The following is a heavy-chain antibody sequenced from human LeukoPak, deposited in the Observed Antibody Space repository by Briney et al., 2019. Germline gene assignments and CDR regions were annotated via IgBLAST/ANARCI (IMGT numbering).Heavy chain of an antibody. V-gene: IGHV3-53*01. D-gene: IGHD5-12*01. CDR2: IYSGGAT. CDR3: ASPISGQSFDI. Sequence: GGSLRLSCAASGFNVSSSYMSWVRQAPGKGLEWVSIIYSGGATYYADSVKGRFTISRDKSDETLYLQMNGLRAEDTADYYCASPISGQSFDIWGQGTMVTVSS. J-gene: IGHJ3*02. CDR1: GFNVSSSY.